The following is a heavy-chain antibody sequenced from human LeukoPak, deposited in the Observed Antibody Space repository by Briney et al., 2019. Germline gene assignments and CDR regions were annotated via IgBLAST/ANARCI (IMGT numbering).Heavy chain of an antibody. CDR3: TTAPRVPAAPYYYYYYMDV. Sequence: SGGSLRLSCAASGFTFSNACMSWVRQAPGKGLEWVGRIKSKTDSGTTDYAAPVKGRFTISRDDSKNTLYLHMNSLKTEDTAVYYCTTAPRVPAAPYYYYYYMDVWGKGTTVTVSS. CDR1: GFTFSNAC. J-gene: IGHJ6*03. D-gene: IGHD2-2*01. V-gene: IGHV3-15*01. CDR2: IKSKTDSGTT.